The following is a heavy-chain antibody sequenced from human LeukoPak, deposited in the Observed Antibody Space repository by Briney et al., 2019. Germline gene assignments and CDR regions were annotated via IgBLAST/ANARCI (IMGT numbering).Heavy chain of an antibody. V-gene: IGHV3-7*01. CDR3: ARDASRGFDT. CDR2: IKDDGRQK. CDR1: VFTFSRYW. Sequence: PGGSLRLSCAPSVFTFSRYWMTWVRQTPGKGLEWVASIKDDGRQKYYVDSVKGRFTVSRDNAKSSAYLQMDSLRVEDTALYYCARDASRGFDTWDQGTLVTVSS. J-gene: IGHJ4*02. D-gene: IGHD5-24*01.